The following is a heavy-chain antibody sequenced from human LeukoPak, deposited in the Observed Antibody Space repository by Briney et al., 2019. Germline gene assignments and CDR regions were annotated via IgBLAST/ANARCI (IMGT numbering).Heavy chain of an antibody. Sequence: PGGSLRLSCAASGFTFSSYSMNWVRQAPGKGLEWVSYISSSSSTIYYADSVKGRFTISRDNAKNSLYLQMNSLRAEDTAVYYCAKEGAYCSSTSCYDYWGQGTLVTVSS. V-gene: IGHV3-48*04. D-gene: IGHD2-2*01. CDR3: AKEGAYCSSTSCYDY. J-gene: IGHJ4*02. CDR1: GFTFSSYS. CDR2: ISSSSSTI.